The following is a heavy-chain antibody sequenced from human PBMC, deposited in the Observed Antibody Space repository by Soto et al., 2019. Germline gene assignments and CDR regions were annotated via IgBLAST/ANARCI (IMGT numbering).Heavy chain of an antibody. CDR1: GFTFSDSW. D-gene: IGHD3-16*02. Sequence: GSLRLSCAGSGFTFSDSWMSWVRQAPGKGLEWVARIKSKTDGGTTDYAAPVTGRFTISRDDSRNTLSLQMNSLKTEDTAIYYCTTYYYIRGNYRVRWAYWGLGTMVTVSS. J-gene: IGHJ4*02. V-gene: IGHV3-15*01. CDR3: TTYYYIRGNYRVRWAY. CDR2: IKSKTDGGTT.